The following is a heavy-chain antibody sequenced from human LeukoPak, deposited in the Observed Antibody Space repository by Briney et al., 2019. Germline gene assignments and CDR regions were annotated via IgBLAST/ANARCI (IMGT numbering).Heavy chain of an antibody. CDR2: IYHSGST. CDR3: ARGRSATKRPFDY. V-gene: IGHV4-38-2*02. Sequence: SETLSLTCTVSGYSISSGYYWGWIRQPPGKGLEWIGSIYHSGSTYYNPSLKSRVTISVDTSKNQFSLKLSSVTAADTAVYYCARGRSATKRPFDYWGQGTLVTVSS. CDR1: GYSISSGYY. D-gene: IGHD5-12*01. J-gene: IGHJ4*02.